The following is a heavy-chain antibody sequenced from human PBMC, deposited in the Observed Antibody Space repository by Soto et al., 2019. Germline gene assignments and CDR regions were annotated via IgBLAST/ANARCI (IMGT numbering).Heavy chain of an antibody. D-gene: IGHD5-12*01. CDR1: GDSISNYY. CDR2: IYYSGNT. V-gene: IGHV4-59*01. CDR3: ARAEYSANDPRGGGKMYAFDV. J-gene: IGHJ3*01. Sequence: TRSLTCSVSGDSISNYYWSWIRQPPGKGLEWIGYIYYSGNTNYHPSLKSRVTISVDTSKNQFSLKLSSVTAADTAVYYCARAEYSANDPRGGGKMYAFDVWGQGTMVTVSS.